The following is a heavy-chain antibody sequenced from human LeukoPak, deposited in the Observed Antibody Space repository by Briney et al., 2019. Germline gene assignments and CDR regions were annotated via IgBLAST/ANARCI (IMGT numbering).Heavy chain of an antibody. V-gene: IGHV4-30-4*01. CDR3: ASYSVWLQSFGY. Sequence: PSQTLSLTCTVSGGSISSGDYYWSWIRQPPGKGLEWIAYTYHRGSPFYKSSLKSRVTTSVDTSKNQFSLKLSSVTAADTAVYYCASYSVWLQSFGYWGQGTLVTVSS. D-gene: IGHD5-24*01. CDR2: TYHRGSP. CDR1: GGSISSGDYY. J-gene: IGHJ4*02.